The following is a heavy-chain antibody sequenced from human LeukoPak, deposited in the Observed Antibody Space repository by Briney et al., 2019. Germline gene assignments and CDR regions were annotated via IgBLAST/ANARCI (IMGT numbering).Heavy chain of an antibody. Sequence: GGSLRLSCSASGFTFSSYAMHWVRQAPGEGLEYVSAISSNGGSTYYADSVKGRFTISRDNSKNTLYLQMNSLRAEDTAVYYCVKDDYGDPFYFDSWGQGTLVTVSS. CDR1: GFTFSSYA. D-gene: IGHD4-17*01. CDR3: VKDDYGDPFYFDS. CDR2: ISSNGGST. J-gene: IGHJ4*02. V-gene: IGHV3-64D*06.